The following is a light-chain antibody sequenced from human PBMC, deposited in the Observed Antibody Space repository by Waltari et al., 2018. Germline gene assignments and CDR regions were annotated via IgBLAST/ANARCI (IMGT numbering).Light chain of an antibody. J-gene: IGLJ2*01. CDR3: NSYASNSNGL. Sequence: SALTQPASVSGSPGQSITISCTGTSSHVGRYNDFSWYQQHQGKAPKLLIYDVSNRPSGVPSRFSGSKSGNTASLTISGLQAADEAHYYCNSYASNSNGLFGGGTKLTIL. CDR2: DVS. V-gene: IGLV2-14*03. CDR1: SSHVGRYND.